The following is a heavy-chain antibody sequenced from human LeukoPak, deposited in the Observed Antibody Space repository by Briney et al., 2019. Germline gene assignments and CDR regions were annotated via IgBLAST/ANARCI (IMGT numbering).Heavy chain of an antibody. J-gene: IGHJ4*02. Sequence: PGGSLRLSCAASGFTFSSYCMHWVRQAPGKGLEWVAFIRYDGSNKYYADSVKGRFTISRDNSKNTLYLQMNSLRAEDTAVYYCAKDRVYYDFWSGSEYFDYWGQGTLVTVSS. CDR2: IRYDGSNK. D-gene: IGHD3-3*01. CDR3: AKDRVYYDFWSGSEYFDY. V-gene: IGHV3-30*02. CDR1: GFTFSSYC.